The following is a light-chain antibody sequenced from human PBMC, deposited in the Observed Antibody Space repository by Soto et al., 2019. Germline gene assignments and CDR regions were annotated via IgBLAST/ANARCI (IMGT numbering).Light chain of an antibody. CDR1: QSISIY. V-gene: IGKV1-39*01. J-gene: IGKJ3*01. Sequence: DIQMTQSPSSLSASVGDRVTITCRASQSISIYLNWYQQKPGKAPKLLIYAASSLRSGVPSRCSADGAGTAFTLTISSLQPEDFATYYCQQSYSTPPFTFGPGTKVDIK. CDR3: QQSYSTPPFT. CDR2: AAS.